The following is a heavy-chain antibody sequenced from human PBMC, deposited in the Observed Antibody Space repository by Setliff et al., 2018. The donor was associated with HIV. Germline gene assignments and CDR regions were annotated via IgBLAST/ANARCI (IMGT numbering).Heavy chain of an antibody. CDR3: ARHSDIAPRRTYFDY. J-gene: IGHJ4*02. Sequence: SETLSLTCTVSGDSINSGTYYWNWLRQPAGKGLEWIGRVYSSGNTYYNPSLKSRAAISLNTSKNQFSLKLTSVAAADTAVYYCARHSDIAPRRTYFDYWGQGTLVTVSS. CDR2: VYSSGNT. CDR1: GDSINSGTYY. D-gene: IGHD6-6*01. V-gene: IGHV4-61*02.